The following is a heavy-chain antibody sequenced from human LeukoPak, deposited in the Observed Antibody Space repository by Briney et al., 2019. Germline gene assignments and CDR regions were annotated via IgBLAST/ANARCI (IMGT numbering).Heavy chain of an antibody. D-gene: IGHD3-16*01. V-gene: IGHV3-7*01. J-gene: IGHJ3*02. CDR3: ARDGGVPDAFDI. CDR1: GFTFSSYW. Sequence: GGSLRLSCAAPGFTFSSYWISWVRQAPGKGLEWVANIKQDGSEKYYVDSVKGRFTISRDNAKNSLYLQMNSLRAEDTAVYYCARDGGVPDAFDIWGQGTMVTVPS. CDR2: IKQDGSEK.